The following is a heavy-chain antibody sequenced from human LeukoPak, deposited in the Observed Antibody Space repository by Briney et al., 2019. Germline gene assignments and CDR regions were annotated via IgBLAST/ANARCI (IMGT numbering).Heavy chain of an antibody. CDR1: GFTFSSYS. CDR2: ISSSSSTI. D-gene: IGHD3-16*01. V-gene: IGHV3-48*04. CDR3: ARDLMITFGGVPL. J-gene: IGHJ4*02. Sequence: PGGSLRLSCAASGFTFSSYSMNWVRQAPGKGLEWVSYISSSSSTIYYADSVKGRFTISRDNAKNSLYLQMNSLRAEDTAVYYCARDLMITFGGVPLWGQGTLVTVSS.